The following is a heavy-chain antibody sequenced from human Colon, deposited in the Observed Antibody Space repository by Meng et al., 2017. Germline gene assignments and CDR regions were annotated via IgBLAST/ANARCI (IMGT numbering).Heavy chain of an antibody. Sequence: QVHLVESGGGLVKPGGSLTLSCTASEFTFSDYYMSWIRQAPGKGLDWLAYISSSGLTIYYADSVKGRFTIARDNAKNSVYLHMNSLSAEDTAVYYCTRDPLWDYWGQGALVTVSS. J-gene: IGHJ4*02. CDR1: EFTFSDYY. CDR3: TRDPLWDY. D-gene: IGHD3-16*01. V-gene: IGHV3-11*04. CDR2: ISSSGLTI.